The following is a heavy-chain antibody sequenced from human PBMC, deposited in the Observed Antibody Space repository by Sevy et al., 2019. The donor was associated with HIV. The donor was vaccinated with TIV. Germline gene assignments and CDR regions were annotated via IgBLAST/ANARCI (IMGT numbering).Heavy chain of an antibody. CDR3: ARDRSMVGATSYYYYYYMDV. Sequence: GGSLRLSCAASGFTFSSYSMNWVRQAPGKGLEWVSYISSSSTIYYADSVKGRFTISRDNAKNSLYLQMNSLRDEDTAVYYCARDRSMVGATSYYYYYYMDVWGKWTTVTVSS. CDR1: GFTFSSYS. J-gene: IGHJ6*03. CDR2: ISSSSTI. V-gene: IGHV3-48*02. D-gene: IGHD1-26*01.